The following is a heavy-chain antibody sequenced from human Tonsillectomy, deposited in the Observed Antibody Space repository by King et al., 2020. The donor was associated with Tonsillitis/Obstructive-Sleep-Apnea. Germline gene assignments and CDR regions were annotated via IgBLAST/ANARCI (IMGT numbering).Heavy chain of an antibody. J-gene: IGHJ4*02. CDR1: GYTFTGYY. Sequence: VQLVESGAEVKKPGASVKVSCKASGYTFTGYYMHWVRQAPGQGLEWMGWINPNSGGTNYAQKFQGRVTMTRDTSISTAYMELCRLRSDDTAVYYCARSPYYDGNYYFDYWGQGTLVTVSS. V-gene: IGHV1-2*02. D-gene: IGHD3-22*01. CDR2: INPNSGGT. CDR3: ARSPYYDGNYYFDY.